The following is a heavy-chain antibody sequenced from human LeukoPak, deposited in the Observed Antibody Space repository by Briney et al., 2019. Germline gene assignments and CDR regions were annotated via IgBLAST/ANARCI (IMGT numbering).Heavy chain of an antibody. V-gene: IGHV4-31*03. CDR3: ARVVVAATHGFDY. CDR1: GGSISSGGYY. D-gene: IGHD2-15*01. J-gene: IGHJ4*02. CDR2: IYYSGST. Sequence: SETLSLTCTVSGGSISSGGYYWSRIPQHPGKGLEWIGYIYYSGSTYYNPSLKSRVTISVDTSKNPFSLKLSSVTAADTAVYYCARVVVAATHGFDYWGQGTLVTVSS.